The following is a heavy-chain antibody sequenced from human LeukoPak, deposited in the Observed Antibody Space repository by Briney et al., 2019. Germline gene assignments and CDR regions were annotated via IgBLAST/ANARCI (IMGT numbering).Heavy chain of an antibody. Sequence: GGSLRLSCAASGFTFSSYWMHWVRQAPGKGLVWVSRINSDGSSTSYADSVKGRFTISRDNAKNTLYLQMNSLRAEDTAVYYCAREGAAAARDAFDIWGQGTMVTVSS. CDR3: AREGAAAARDAFDI. CDR1: GFTFSSYW. J-gene: IGHJ3*02. CDR2: INSDGSST. D-gene: IGHD6-13*01. V-gene: IGHV3-74*01.